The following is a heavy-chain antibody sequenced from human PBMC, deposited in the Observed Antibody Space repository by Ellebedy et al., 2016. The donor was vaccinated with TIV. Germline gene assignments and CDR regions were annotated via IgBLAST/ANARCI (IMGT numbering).Heavy chain of an antibody. Sequence: SETLSLTCTVSGGSISSYYWSWIRQPPGKGLDWIGYIYDSGSTNYNPSLLSRVTISVDTAKTQFSLNLSSVTAADTAVYFCARDSPAYYHTRGFDYWGQGILVTVSS. V-gene: IGHV4-59*01. J-gene: IGHJ4*02. CDR1: GGSISSYY. CDR3: ARDSPAYYHTRGFDY. CDR2: IYDSGST. D-gene: IGHD3-9*01.